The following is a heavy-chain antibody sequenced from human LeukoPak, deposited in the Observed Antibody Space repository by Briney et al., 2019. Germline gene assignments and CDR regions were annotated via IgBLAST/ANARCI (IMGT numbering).Heavy chain of an antibody. CDR1: GXSISSYY. J-gene: IGHJ4*02. V-gene: IGHV4-59*01. D-gene: IGHD1-26*01. CDR2: MYYSGST. CDR3: ASLYSGSYDTGSFDYFNY. Sequence: PSETLSLTCTVSGXSISSYYWGWIRQPPGKGLEWIGYMYYSGSTNYNPSLKSRVTISVDTSKNQFSLKLTSVTAADTAVYYCASLYSGSYDTGSFDYFNYWGQGTLVTVSS.